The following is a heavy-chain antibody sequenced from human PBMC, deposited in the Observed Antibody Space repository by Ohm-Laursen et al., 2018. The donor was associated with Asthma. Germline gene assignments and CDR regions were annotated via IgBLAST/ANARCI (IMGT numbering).Heavy chain of an antibody. CDR1: GFTFSNAW. Sequence: SLRLSCAASGFTFSNAWMSWVRQAPGKGLEWVGRIQSKTDGGTTDYAAPVKGRFTISRDDSKNTLYLQMNSLKTEDTAVYYCTSLDIVVVPAAISAFDIWGQGTMVTVSS. V-gene: IGHV3-15*01. CDR2: IQSKTDGGTT. CDR3: TSLDIVVVPAAISAFDI. D-gene: IGHD2-2*02. J-gene: IGHJ3*02.